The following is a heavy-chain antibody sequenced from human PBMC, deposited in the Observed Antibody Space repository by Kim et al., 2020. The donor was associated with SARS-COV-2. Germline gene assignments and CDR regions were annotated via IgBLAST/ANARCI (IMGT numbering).Heavy chain of an antibody. Sequence: KFQGRVTITRDTSASTAYMELSSLRSEDTAVYYCARGFEALWFGEPVDVWGQGTTVTVSS. CDR3: ARGFEALWFGEPVDV. V-gene: IGHV1-3*01. J-gene: IGHJ6*02. D-gene: IGHD3-10*01.